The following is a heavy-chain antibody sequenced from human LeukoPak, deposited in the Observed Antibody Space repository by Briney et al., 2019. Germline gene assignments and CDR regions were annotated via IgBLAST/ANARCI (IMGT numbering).Heavy chain of an antibody. V-gene: IGHV5-51*01. CDR2: IYPGDSDT. CDR1: GYSFTSYW. J-gene: IGHJ6*02. CDR3: ASEIAVAGTGYYYGMDV. Sequence: PGESLKISWKGSGYSFTSYWIGWVRQMPGKGLEWMGIIYPGDSDTRYSPSFPGQVTISADKSISTAYLQWSRLKASDTAMYYCASEIAVAGTGYYYGMDVWGQGTTVTVSS. D-gene: IGHD6-19*01.